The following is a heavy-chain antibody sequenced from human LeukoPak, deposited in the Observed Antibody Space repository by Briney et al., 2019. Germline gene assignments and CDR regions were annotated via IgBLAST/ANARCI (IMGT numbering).Heavy chain of an antibody. CDR2: IDYSGST. CDR1: GGSISSNNYY. Sequence: KTSETLSLTCTVSGGSISSNNYYWGWIRQPPGKGLEWIGIIDYSGSTYYNPSLKSRVTLSVYTSVNQFSLKLSSVTAADTAVYYCASQGGAYSSGSYAGYFDYWGQGALVTVSS. D-gene: IGHD6-19*01. J-gene: IGHJ4*02. V-gene: IGHV4-39*01. CDR3: ASQGGAYSSGSYAGYFDY.